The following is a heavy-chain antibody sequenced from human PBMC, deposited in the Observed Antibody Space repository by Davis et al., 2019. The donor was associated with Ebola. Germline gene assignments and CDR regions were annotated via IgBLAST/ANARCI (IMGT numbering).Heavy chain of an antibody. V-gene: IGHV4-34*01. Sequence: SETLSLTCAVYGGSFSGYYWSWIRQPPGKGLEWIGEINHSGSTNYNPSLKSRVTISVDTSKNQFFLKLSSVTAADTAVYYCARGDWLRDAFDIWGQGTMVTVSS. CDR3: ARGDWLRDAFDI. J-gene: IGHJ3*02. D-gene: IGHD3-9*01. CDR2: INHSGST. CDR1: GGSFSGYY.